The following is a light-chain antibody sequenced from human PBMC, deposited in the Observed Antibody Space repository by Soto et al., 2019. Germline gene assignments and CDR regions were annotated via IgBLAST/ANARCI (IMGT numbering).Light chain of an antibody. V-gene: IGKV3-11*01. CDR1: QSVSSD. J-gene: IGKJ1*01. CDR2: DAS. Sequence: ESVWIQSPATLSFSPGEGATLSCRASQSVSSDLAWYQQKPGQAPRLLIYDASNRATGIPARFSGSGSGTDFTLTISSLEPEDFAVYYCQQRSNSPWTFGQGTKVDTK. CDR3: QQRSNSPWT.